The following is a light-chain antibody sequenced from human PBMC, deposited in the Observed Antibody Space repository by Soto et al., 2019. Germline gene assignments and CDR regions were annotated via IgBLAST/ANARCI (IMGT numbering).Light chain of an antibody. Sequence: EIVLAQSPGTLSLSPGERATLSCRASQSVSRAYLAWYQQKPGQAPRLLMYGASSRATGIPARFSGSGSGTDFTLTISRLEPEDFAGYYCQQYGNSPRTFGQGTKVDSK. CDR1: QSVSRAY. CDR2: GAS. J-gene: IGKJ1*01. CDR3: QQYGNSPRT. V-gene: IGKV3-20*01.